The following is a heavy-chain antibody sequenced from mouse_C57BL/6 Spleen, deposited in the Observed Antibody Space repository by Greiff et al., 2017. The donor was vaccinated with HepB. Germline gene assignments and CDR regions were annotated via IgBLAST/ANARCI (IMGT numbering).Heavy chain of an antibody. V-gene: IGHV1-82*01. D-gene: IGHD4-1*01. J-gene: IGHJ4*01. CDR3: ARSGISYAMDY. Sequence: VQLQQSGPELVKPGASVKISCKASGYAFSSSWMNWVKQRPGKGLEWIGRIYPGDGDTNYNGKFKSKATLTADKSSSTAYMQLSSLTSEDSAVYFCARSGISYAMDYWGQGTSVTVSS. CDR1: GYAFSSSW. CDR2: IYPGDGDT.